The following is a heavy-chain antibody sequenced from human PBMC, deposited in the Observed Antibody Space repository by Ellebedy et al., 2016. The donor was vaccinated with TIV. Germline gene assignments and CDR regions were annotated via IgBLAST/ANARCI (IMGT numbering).Heavy chain of an antibody. Sequence: ASVKVSXXASGYTFTGYYMHWVRQAPGQGLEWMGWINPNSGGTNYAQKFQGRVTMTEDTSTDTAYMELSSLRSEDTAVYYCATVRPMYYYDSTSPWFDPWGQGTLVTVSS. CDR3: ATVRPMYYYDSTSPWFDP. CDR1: GYTFTGYY. V-gene: IGHV1-2*02. J-gene: IGHJ5*02. CDR2: INPNSGGT. D-gene: IGHD3-22*01.